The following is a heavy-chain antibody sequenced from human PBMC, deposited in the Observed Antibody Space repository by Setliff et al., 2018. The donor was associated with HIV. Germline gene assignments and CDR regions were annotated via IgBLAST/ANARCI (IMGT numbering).Heavy chain of an antibody. CDR2: INHSGST. J-gene: IGHJ4*02. Sequence: LSLTCAVYNGSFSNYYWTWIRQPPGKGLEWIGEINHSGSTNYNPSLKSRVTISVDTSKKQFSLNLRSVTAADTAVYYCARRRDFDYWGQGTLVTVSS. CDR1: NGSFSNYY. CDR3: ARRRDFDY. V-gene: IGHV4-34*01.